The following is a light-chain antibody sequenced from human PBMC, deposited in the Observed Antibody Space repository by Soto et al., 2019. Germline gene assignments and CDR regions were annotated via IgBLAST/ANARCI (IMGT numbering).Light chain of an antibody. CDR1: QSVSSN. V-gene: IGKV3-15*01. Sequence: EIVMTQSPATLSVSPGERATLSCRASQSVSSNLAWYQQKPGQAPRLLIYGASTRATGFPARFSGSGSGTEFTLTISSLQSEDFAVYYCQQYKNWPLYTFGQGTKRESK. CDR3: QQYKNWPLYT. CDR2: GAS. J-gene: IGKJ2*01.